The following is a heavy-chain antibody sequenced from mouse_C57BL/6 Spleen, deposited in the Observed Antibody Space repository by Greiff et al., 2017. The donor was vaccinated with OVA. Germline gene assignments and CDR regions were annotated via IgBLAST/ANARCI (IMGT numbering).Heavy chain of an antibody. V-gene: IGHV1-50*01. CDR2: IDPSDSYT. CDR3: ARWTGRGGWYFDV. Sequence: QVQLQQPGAELVKPGASVKPSCKASGYTFTSYWMQWVKQRPGQGLEWIGEIDPSDSYTNYNQKFKGKATLTVDTSSSTAYMQLSSLTSEDSAVYYCARWTGRGGWYFDVWGTGTTVTVSS. J-gene: IGHJ1*03. CDR1: GYTFTSYW. D-gene: IGHD4-1*01.